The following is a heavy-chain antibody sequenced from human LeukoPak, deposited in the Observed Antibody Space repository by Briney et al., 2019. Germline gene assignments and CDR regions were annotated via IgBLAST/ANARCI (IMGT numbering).Heavy chain of an antibody. CDR1: GFTFSSYG. V-gene: IGHV3-23*01. Sequence: GGSLRLSCAASGFTFSSYGKSWVRQAPGKGLERVSAMSGGGGSTFYADSVKGRFTISRDNSKNTLYLQMNSLRDEDTAVYYCAKSHCGSFSCSRAEFWGQGTLVTVSS. D-gene: IGHD2-2*01. CDR3: AKSHCGSFSCSRAEF. CDR2: MSGGGGST. J-gene: IGHJ4*02.